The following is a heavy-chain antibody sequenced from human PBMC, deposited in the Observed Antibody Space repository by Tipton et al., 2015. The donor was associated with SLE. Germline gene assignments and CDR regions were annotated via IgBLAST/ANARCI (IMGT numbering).Heavy chain of an antibody. V-gene: IGHV4-59*01. CDR2: IYYSGNT. CDR1: GGSFNDYY. J-gene: IGHJ2*01. Sequence: TLSLTCTVSGGSFNDYYWSWIRLPPGKGLEWIGYIYYSGNTNYNPSLKSRVTVSIDTSKNQFSLNLSSVTAADTAVYYCARDLSGGHYYLWGRGTLVTFSS. CDR3: ARDLSGGHYYL. D-gene: IGHD1-26*01.